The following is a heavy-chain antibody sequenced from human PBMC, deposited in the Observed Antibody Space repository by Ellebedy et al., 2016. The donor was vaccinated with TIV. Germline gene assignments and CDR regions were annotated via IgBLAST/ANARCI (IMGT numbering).Heavy chain of an antibody. Sequence: SVKVSCXASGGTFSSYAISWVRQAPGQGLEWMGRIIPILGIANYAQKFQGRVTITADKSTSTAYMELSSLRSDDTAVYYCARDSGSYYFDYWGQGTLVTVSS. D-gene: IGHD1-26*01. CDR3: ARDSGSYYFDY. V-gene: IGHV1-69*04. J-gene: IGHJ4*02. CDR1: GGTFSSYA. CDR2: IIPILGIA.